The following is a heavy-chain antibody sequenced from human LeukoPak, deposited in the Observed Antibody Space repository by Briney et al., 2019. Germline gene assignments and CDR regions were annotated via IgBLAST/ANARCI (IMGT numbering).Heavy chain of an antibody. CDR2: INHSGST. V-gene: IGHV4-34*01. CDR1: GGSFSGYY. CDR3: ARVDGRYYYGSGSYSLALDAFDI. J-gene: IGHJ3*02. Sequence: SETLSLTCAVYGGSFSGYYWSWIRQPPGKGLEWIGEINHSGSTNYNLSLKSRVTISVDTSKNQFSLKLSSVTAADTAVYYCARVDGRYYYGSGSYSLALDAFDIWGQGTMVTVSS. D-gene: IGHD3-10*01.